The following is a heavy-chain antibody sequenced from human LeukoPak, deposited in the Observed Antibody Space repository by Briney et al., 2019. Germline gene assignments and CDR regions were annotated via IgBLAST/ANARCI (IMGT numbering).Heavy chain of an antibody. CDR1: GYTFSSFD. J-gene: IGHJ1*01. CDR3: VDPDR. CDR2: MNPNSGNS. V-gene: IGHV1-8*01. Sequence: ASVKVSCKASGYTFSSFDINWVRQAPGQGLEWMGWMNPNSGNSGFAQKFQGRVIMTRNTSIATAYMEVTNLRFDDTAVYYCVDPDRWGQGTLVTVSS. D-gene: IGHD3-22*01.